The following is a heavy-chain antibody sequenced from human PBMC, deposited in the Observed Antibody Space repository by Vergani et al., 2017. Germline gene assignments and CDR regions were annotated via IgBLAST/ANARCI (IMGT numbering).Heavy chain of an antibody. CDR1: EYSFGNYW. Sequence: EVELVQSGPEMRKPGESLKISCKGSEYSFGNYWIGWVRQMPGKGLEWMGNIYPADSDTRYSPSFKGQVTISADKSISTAFLQWDSLKASDTALYYCARHTTYTDSWGQGTLVTVSS. V-gene: IGHV5-51*01. CDR3: ARHTTYTDS. CDR2: IYPADSDT. D-gene: IGHD1-1*01. J-gene: IGHJ4*02.